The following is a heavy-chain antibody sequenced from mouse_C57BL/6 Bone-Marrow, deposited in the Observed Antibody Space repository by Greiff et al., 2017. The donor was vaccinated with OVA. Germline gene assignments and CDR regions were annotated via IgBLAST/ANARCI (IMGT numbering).Heavy chain of an antibody. CDR3: TRYYYGSSYRYFDV. V-gene: IGHV1-5*01. CDR2: NYPGNRDT. J-gene: IGHJ1*03. CDR1: GYTFTSYW. Sequence: EVQGVESGTVLARPGASVKMSCKTSGYTFTSYWKDGGKERPGQGLEWIGANYPGNRDTSYNQKFKGKAKLTAVTSASTAYMELSSLTNEDSAVYYCTRYYYGSSYRYFDVWGTGTTVTVSS. D-gene: IGHD1-1*01.